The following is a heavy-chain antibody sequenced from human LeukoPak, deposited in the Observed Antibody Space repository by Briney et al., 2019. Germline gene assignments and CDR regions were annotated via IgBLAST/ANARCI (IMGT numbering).Heavy chain of an antibody. Sequence: SETLSVTCSVSDGSINSYYWNWIRRPPGKGPEWIGYIYYNGNTNYSPSLKSRVTMSVDTSKNLFSLKVSSVTAADTAVYYCARGRSNYYGMDVWGQGTTVTVSS. CDR2: IYYNGNT. CDR3: ARGRSNYYGMDV. D-gene: IGHD1-26*01. J-gene: IGHJ6*02. CDR1: DGSINSYY. V-gene: IGHV4-59*01.